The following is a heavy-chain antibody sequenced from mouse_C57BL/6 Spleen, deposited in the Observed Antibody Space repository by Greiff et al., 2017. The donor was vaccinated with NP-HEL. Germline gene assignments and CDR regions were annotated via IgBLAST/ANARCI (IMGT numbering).Heavy chain of an antibody. CDR3: ARWVDSWFAY. J-gene: IGHJ3*01. D-gene: IGHD1-1*02. CDR1: GYTFTSYW. V-gene: IGHV1-64*01. CDR2: IHPNSGST. Sequence: QVQLQQSGPELVKPGASVKLSCKASGYTFTSYWMHWVKQRPGQGLEWIGMIHPNSGSTNYNEKFKSKATLTVDKSSSTAYMQLSSLTSEDSAVYYCARWVDSWFAYWGQGTLVTVSA.